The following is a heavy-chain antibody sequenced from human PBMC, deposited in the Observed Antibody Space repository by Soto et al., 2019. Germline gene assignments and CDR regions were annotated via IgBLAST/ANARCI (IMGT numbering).Heavy chain of an antibody. Sequence: GGSLRLSCAASGFTFSNAWMSWVRQAPGKGLEWVGRIKTKSDGGATDYAAPVKDRFTMSRDDSKNTLYLQMNSLKTEDTAVYYCATVRWYTYYFDYWGQGTLVTVSS. V-gene: IGHV3-15*01. J-gene: IGHJ4*02. CDR2: IKTKSDGGAT. D-gene: IGHD2-15*01. CDR3: ATVRWYTYYFDY. CDR1: GFTFSNAW.